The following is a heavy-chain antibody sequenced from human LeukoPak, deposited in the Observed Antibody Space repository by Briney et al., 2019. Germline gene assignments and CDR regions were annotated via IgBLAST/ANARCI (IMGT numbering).Heavy chain of an antibody. Sequence: GGSLRLSCAASGFTFSSYAMSWVRQAPGKGLEWVSAISGSGGSTYYADSVKGRFTISRDNSKNTLYLQMNSLRAEDTAVYYCAKEEPHGIRKITMIGGGDGYWGQGTLVTVSS. CDR2: ISGSGGST. CDR3: AKEEPHGIRKITMIGGGDGY. D-gene: IGHD3-22*01. J-gene: IGHJ4*02. V-gene: IGHV3-23*01. CDR1: GFTFSSYA.